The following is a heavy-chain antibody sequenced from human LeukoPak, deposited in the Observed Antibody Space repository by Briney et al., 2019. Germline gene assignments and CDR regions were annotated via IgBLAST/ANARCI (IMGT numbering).Heavy chain of an antibody. J-gene: IGHJ4*02. CDR3: ARDRLHYGEYEKTFDY. Sequence: GGSLRLSCAASGFTFSSYVMHWVRQAPGKGLEWVAFIRYDGSNKYYSDSVKGRLTISRDNSKNTLYLQMNSLRPEDTAVYYCARDRLHYGEYEKTFDYWGQGTLVSVSS. V-gene: IGHV3-30*02. CDR2: IRYDGSNK. CDR1: GFTFSSYV. D-gene: IGHD4-17*01.